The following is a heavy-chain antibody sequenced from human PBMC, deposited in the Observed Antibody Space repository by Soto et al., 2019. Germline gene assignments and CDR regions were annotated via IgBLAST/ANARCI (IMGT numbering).Heavy chain of an antibody. CDR3: ARGPRGIAARRDLDY. D-gene: IGHD6-6*01. J-gene: IGHJ4*02. Sequence: ASVKVSCKASGYTFTGYYMHWVRQAPGQGLEWMGWINPNSGGTNYAQKFQGWVTMTRDTSISTAYMELSRPRSDDTAVYYCARGPRGIAARRDLDYRGQGALVTLSS. CDR2: INPNSGGT. CDR1: GYTFTGYY. V-gene: IGHV1-2*04.